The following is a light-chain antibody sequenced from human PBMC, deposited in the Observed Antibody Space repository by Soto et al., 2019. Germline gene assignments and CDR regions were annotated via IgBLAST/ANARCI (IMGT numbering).Light chain of an antibody. CDR2: DAS. Sequence: VLTQSPATLSLSPGERATLSCRASQSVSSYLAWYQQKPGKAPRLLIYDASNRATGIPARFSGTGSGTEFILTINRLEPEDFAVYYCQQYENSPITFGQGTRLEIK. CDR3: QQYENSPIT. CDR1: QSVSSY. J-gene: IGKJ5*01. V-gene: IGKV3-11*01.